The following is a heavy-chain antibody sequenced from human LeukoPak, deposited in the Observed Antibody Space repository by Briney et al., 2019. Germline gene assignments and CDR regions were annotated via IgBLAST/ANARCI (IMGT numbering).Heavy chain of an antibody. CDR2: IHPGRSDI. V-gene: IGHV5-51*01. CDR3: ARQDGYGLYYFDY. CDR1: GYSFSSYW. Sequence: GESLKISRKGSGYSFSSYWIAWVRQMPGKGLEWMGIIHPGRSDIRYSPSFQGQVTISANKSINTAYLQWSSLKASDTAMYYCARQDGYGLYYFDYWGQGTLVTVSS. J-gene: IGHJ4*02. D-gene: IGHD5-18*01.